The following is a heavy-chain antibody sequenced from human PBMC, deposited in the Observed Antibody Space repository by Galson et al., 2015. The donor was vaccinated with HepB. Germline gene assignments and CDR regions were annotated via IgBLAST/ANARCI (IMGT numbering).Heavy chain of an antibody. J-gene: IGHJ4*02. CDR1: GGTFSSYA. V-gene: IGHV1-69*13. D-gene: IGHD3-22*01. CDR3: ARGSFPLTYYYDDRRGSGFDY. CDR2: ILPIFDTA. Sequence: SVKVSCKASGGTFSSYAVSWVRQAPGQGLEWMGEILPIFDTADYAQKFQGSVTITADESTSTAYMELSSLRSEDTAVYYCARGSFPLTYYYDDRRGSGFDYWGQGTLVTVSS.